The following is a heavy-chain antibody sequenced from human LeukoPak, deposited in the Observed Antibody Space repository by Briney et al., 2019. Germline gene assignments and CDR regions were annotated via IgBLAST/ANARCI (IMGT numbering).Heavy chain of an antibody. V-gene: IGHV1-24*01. Sequence: ASVKVSCKVSGYTLTELSMHWVRQAPGKGLEGMGGFYPEDGETIYAQKFQGRVTMHEDTSTDTAYMELSRLRSEDTAVYYCATTGIMITFGGVIVKPAGFDPWGQGTLVTVSS. CDR2: FYPEDGET. D-gene: IGHD3-16*02. J-gene: IGHJ5*02. CDR3: ATTGIMITFGGVIVKPAGFDP. CDR1: GYTLTELS.